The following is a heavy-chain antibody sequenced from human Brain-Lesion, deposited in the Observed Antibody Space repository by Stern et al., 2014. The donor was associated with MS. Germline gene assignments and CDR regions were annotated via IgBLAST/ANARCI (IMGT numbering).Heavy chain of an antibody. CDR1: GGSISSGGYY. V-gene: IGHV4-61*02. J-gene: IGHJ6*02. CDR3: ARGRVVPGFQYYATDV. CDR2: IFNSGST. Sequence: VQLVESGPGLVKPSQTLSLSCTVSGGSISSGGYYWSWIRQPAGKGLEWIGRIFNSGSTSYNPPLKSRGTILKDPSKNQFSLELTSMTAADTAVYYCARGRVVPGFQYYATDVWGQGTTVIVSS. D-gene: IGHD2-2*01.